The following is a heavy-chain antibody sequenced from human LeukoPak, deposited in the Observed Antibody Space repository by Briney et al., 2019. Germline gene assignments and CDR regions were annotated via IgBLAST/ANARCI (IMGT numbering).Heavy chain of an antibody. CDR1: GGSISSYY. Sequence: SETLSLTCTVSGGSISSYYWSWIRQPPGKGLEWIGYIYYSGSTNYNPSLKSRVTISVDTSKNQFSLKLRSVTAADTAVYYCARVRAAGRYFDYWGQGTLVTVSS. V-gene: IGHV4-59*01. CDR3: ARVRAAGRYFDY. J-gene: IGHJ4*02. CDR2: IYYSGST. D-gene: IGHD4-17*01.